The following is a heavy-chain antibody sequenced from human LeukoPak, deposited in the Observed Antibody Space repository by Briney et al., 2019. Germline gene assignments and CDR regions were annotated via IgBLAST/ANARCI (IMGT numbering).Heavy chain of an antibody. Sequence: GGSLRLSCAASGFTFSSYAMSWVRQAPGKGLEWVSAISGSGGSTYYADSVKGRFTISRDNSKNTLYLQMNSLRAEDTAVYYCAKDRRTMVQGVEVYYFDYWGQGTLVTVSS. D-gene: IGHD3-10*01. CDR2: ISGSGGST. J-gene: IGHJ4*02. CDR1: GFTFSSYA. CDR3: AKDRRTMVQGVEVYYFDY. V-gene: IGHV3-23*01.